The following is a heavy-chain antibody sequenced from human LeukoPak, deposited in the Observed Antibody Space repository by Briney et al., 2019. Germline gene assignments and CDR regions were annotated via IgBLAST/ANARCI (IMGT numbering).Heavy chain of an antibody. CDR3: ARAKGYCSGGSCPLFDY. D-gene: IGHD2-15*01. CDR1: GGSISSYY. V-gene: IGHV4-59*01. J-gene: IGHJ4*02. Sequence: SETLSLTCTVSGGSISSYYWSWIRQPPGKGLEWIGYIYYSGSTNYNPSLKSRVTISVDTSKSQFSLKLSSVTAADTAVYYCARAKGYCSGGSCPLFDYWGQGTLVTVSS. CDR2: IYYSGST.